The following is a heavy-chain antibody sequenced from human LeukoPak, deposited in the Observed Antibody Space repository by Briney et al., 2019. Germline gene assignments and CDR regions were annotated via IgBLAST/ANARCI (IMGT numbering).Heavy chain of an antibody. J-gene: IGHJ4*02. D-gene: IGHD3-10*01. CDR1: GFTVSSNY. CDR2: IYSGGST. V-gene: IGHV3-53*01. Sequence: SGGSLRLSCAASGFTVSSNYMSWVRQAPGKGLEWVSVIYSGGSTYYADSVKGRFTISRDNSKNTLYLQMNSLRAEDTAVYYCARAMVRGVISFDYWGQGTLVTVSS. CDR3: ARAMVRGVISFDY.